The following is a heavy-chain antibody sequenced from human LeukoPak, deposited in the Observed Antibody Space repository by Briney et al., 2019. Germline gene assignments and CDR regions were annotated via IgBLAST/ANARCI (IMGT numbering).Heavy chain of an antibody. CDR1: GFTFSSYA. D-gene: IGHD6-19*01. CDR3: ARGIAVAGTFGWFDP. CDR2: ISHDGSNK. Sequence: GRSLRLSCAASGFTFSSYAMHWVRQAPGKGLEWVAVISHDGSNKYYADSVKGRFTISRDNSKNTLYLQMNSLRAEDTAVYYCARGIAVAGTFGWFDPWGQGTLATVSS. J-gene: IGHJ5*02. V-gene: IGHV3-30-3*01.